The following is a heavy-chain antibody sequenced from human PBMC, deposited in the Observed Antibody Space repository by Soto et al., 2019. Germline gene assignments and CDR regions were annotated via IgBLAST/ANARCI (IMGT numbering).Heavy chain of an antibody. J-gene: IGHJ6*02. CDR1: KFTFRTYV. D-gene: IGHD3-22*01. CDR2: ISFDGSNK. Sequence: QVQLVESGGGVVQPERSQRLSCAASKFTFRTYVMHWVRQAPCKGLEWVALISFDGSNKYYADSVKGRFTISRDNSKNTMYLQMNSLRPEDTAVYYCAREMIPMIMGGMSAMDVWGQGTTVTVSS. CDR3: AREMIPMIMGGMSAMDV. V-gene: IGHV3-30*04.